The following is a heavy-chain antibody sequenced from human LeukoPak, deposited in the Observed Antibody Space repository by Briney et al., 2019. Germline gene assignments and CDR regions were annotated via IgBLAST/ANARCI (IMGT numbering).Heavy chain of an antibody. CDR3: ARDQTAMPFRSALPGVPDY. V-gene: IGHV1-46*01. Sequence: GASVKVSCKASGYTFTSYYMHWVRQAPGQGLEWMGIINPSGGSTSYAQKFQGRVTMTRDTSTSTVYMELSSLRSEDTAVYYCARDQTAMPFRSALPGVPDYWSQGTLVTVSS. CDR1: GYTFTSYY. D-gene: IGHD5-18*01. CDR2: INPSGGST. J-gene: IGHJ4*02.